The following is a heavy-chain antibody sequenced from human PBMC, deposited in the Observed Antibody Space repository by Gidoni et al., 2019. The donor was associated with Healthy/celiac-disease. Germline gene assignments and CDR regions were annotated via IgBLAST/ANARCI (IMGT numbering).Heavy chain of an antibody. J-gene: IGHJ4*02. D-gene: IGHD3-9*01. CDR1: GGSFSGYY. V-gene: IGHV4-34*01. Sequence: QVQLQQWGAGLLKPSETLSLTCAVYGGSFSGYYWSWIRQPPGKGLEWIGEINHSGSTNYNPSLKSRVTISVDTSKNQFSLKLSSVTAADTAVYYCASRGYDILTGPWGQGTLVTVSS. CDR2: INHSGST. CDR3: ASRGYDILTGP.